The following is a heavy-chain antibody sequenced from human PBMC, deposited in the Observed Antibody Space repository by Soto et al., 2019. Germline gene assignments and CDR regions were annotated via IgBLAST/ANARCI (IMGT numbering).Heavy chain of an antibody. CDR1: GGTFGSYA. J-gene: IGHJ4*02. CDR2: IIPIFGTA. Sequence: VKVSCKASGGTFGSYAISWVRQAPGQGLEWMGGIIPIFGTANYAQKFQGRVTITADESTSTAYMELSSLRSEDTAVYYCAREEGAAAGTYFDYWGQGTLVTVSS. D-gene: IGHD6-13*01. CDR3: AREEGAAAGTYFDY. V-gene: IGHV1-69*13.